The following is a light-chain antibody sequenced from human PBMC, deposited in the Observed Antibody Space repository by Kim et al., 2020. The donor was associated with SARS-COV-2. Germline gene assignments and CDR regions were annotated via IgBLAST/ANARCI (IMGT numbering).Light chain of an antibody. CDR1: QSVSSN. CDR3: QEYNNWPPYS. J-gene: IGKJ2*01. CDR2: GAS. Sequence: EIVMTQSPATLSVSPGERATLSCRASQSVSSNLAWYQQKPGQAPRLLIYGASTRATGIPARFSGSGSGTEFTLTIRSLQSEDFAVYYCQEYNNWPPYSCGQGTKLEI. V-gene: IGKV3-15*01.